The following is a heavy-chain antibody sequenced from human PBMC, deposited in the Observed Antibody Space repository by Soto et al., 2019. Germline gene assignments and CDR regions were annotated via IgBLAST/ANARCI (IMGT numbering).Heavy chain of an antibody. CDR3: ASFCGGDCHDAFDI. CDR1: GFTFSSYW. CDR2: INSDGSST. J-gene: IGHJ3*02. Sequence: EVQLVESGGGLVQPGGSLRLSCAASGFTFSSYWMHWVRQAPGKGLVWVSRINSDGSSTSYADSVKGRFTISRDNAKNTLYLQMNSLRAEDTAVYYCASFCGGDCHDAFDIWGQGTMDTVSS. V-gene: IGHV3-74*01. D-gene: IGHD2-21*02.